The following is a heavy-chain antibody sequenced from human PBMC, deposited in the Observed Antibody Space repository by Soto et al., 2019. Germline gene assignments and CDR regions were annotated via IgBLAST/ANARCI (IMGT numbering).Heavy chain of an antibody. V-gene: IGHV4-59*01. CDR2: IYYSGST. Sequence: SETLSLTCTVSGGSISSYYWSWIRQPPGKGLEWIGYIYYSGSTKYNPSLKSRVTISVDTSKNQFFLKLSSVTAADTAVYYCARQYTYCYYGMDVWGQGTTVTVSS. D-gene: IGHD6-6*01. J-gene: IGHJ6*02. CDR3: ARQYTYCYYGMDV. CDR1: GGSISSYY.